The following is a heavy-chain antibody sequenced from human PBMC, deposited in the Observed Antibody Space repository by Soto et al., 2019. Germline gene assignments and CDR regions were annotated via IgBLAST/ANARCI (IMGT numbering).Heavy chain of an antibody. D-gene: IGHD1-26*01. J-gene: IGHJ4*02. CDR1: GYSFTSYW. CDR2: IYPGDSGT. Sequence: GESLQISCKGSGYSFTSYWIGCVGQMPGKGLEWMGIIYPGDSGTRYSPPFKGQVTISAEKSISTAYLQWSSLKASDTAMYYCARPLGSYHNYFEYWGKGTLVTVSS. V-gene: IGHV5-51*01. CDR3: ARPLGSYHNYFEY.